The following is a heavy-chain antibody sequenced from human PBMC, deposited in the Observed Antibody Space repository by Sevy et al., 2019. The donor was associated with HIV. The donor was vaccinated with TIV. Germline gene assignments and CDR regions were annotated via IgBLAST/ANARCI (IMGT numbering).Heavy chain of an antibody. J-gene: IGHJ6*02. CDR2: INPISGAT. Sequence: ASVKVSCKASGYSFTGYYMHWVRQAPGQGLEWMGRINPISGATDDSQKFQGRVTMTRDTSISTAYMEVSSLRSDDTAVYYCVRAPTDFWTGGMDVWSQGTTVTVSS. CDR1: GYSFTGYY. CDR3: VRAPTDFWTGGMDV. D-gene: IGHD3-3*01. V-gene: IGHV1-2*06.